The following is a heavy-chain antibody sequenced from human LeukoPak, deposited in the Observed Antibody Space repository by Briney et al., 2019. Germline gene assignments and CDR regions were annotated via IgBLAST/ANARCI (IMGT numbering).Heavy chain of an antibody. Sequence: GGSLRLSCAASGFTFSSYWMSWVRQAPGKGLEWVANINQDGSEKYYVDSMKGRFTISRDNAKNSLYLQMNSLRAEDTAVFYCAREIDGYNRFDYWGQGTLVTVSS. J-gene: IGHJ4*02. CDR1: GFTFSSYW. CDR3: AREIDGYNRFDY. V-gene: IGHV3-7*01. D-gene: IGHD5-24*01. CDR2: INQDGSEK.